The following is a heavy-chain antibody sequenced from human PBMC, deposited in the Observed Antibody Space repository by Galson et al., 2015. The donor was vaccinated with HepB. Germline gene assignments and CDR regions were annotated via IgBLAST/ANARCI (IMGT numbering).Heavy chain of an antibody. Sequence: LSLTCTVSGGSISSGSYYWSWIRQPAGKGLEWIGRIYTSGRTNYNPSLKSRVTMSVDTSKNQFSLKLSSVTAADTAVYYCARVTGGLQWDWFDPWGQGTLVTVSS. CDR3: ARVTGGLQWDWFDP. D-gene: IGHD1-14*01. CDR2: IYTSGRT. CDR1: GGSISSGSYY. J-gene: IGHJ5*02. V-gene: IGHV4-61*02.